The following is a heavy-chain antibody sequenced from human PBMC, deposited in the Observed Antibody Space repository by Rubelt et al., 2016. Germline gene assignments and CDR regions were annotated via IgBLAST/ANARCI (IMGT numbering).Heavy chain of an antibody. CDR3: ARESFTVVDGVYYYYGMDV. CDR2: IGTAGDT. CDR1: EFIFSTYD. D-gene: IGHD4-23*01. J-gene: IGHJ6*02. V-gene: IGHV3-13*01. Sequence: GGSLRLSCAASEFIFSTYDMHWVRQTTGKRLEWVSSIGTAGDTHYADSVKGRVTISRENAKNSLYLQMNTLRPGDTAVYYCARESFTVVDGVYYYYGMDVWGQGTTVTDSS.